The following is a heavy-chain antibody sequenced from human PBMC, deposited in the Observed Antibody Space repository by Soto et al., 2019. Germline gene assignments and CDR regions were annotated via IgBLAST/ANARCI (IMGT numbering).Heavy chain of an antibody. J-gene: IGHJ4*02. CDR3: ASHESRAWYY. Sequence: QVQLQQWGAGLLKPSETLSLTCAVYGGSFSGYYWSWIRQPPGKGLEWIGEINHSGSTNYNPSLRVRVPISVAPSKNQFSLRLSSVTAPDTAVYYCASHESRAWYYWGQGPLVTVSS. D-gene: IGHD3-10*01. V-gene: IGHV4-34*01. CDR2: INHSGST. CDR1: GGSFSGYY.